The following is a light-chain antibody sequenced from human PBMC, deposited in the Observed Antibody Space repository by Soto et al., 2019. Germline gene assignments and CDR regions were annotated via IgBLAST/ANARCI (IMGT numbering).Light chain of an antibody. Sequence: QPVLTQPPSVSGAPGQRVTISCTGSSSNIGAGYDVHWYQQLPGTAPKLLIYGNSNRPSGVPDRFSGSKSGTSASLAITGLQAEDAADYSCQSYDSSLSGYVFGTGTKLTVL. CDR3: QSYDSSLSGYV. V-gene: IGLV1-40*01. CDR2: GNS. CDR1: SSNIGAGYD. J-gene: IGLJ1*01.